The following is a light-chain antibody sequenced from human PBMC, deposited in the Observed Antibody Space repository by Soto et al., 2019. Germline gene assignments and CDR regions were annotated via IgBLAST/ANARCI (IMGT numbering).Light chain of an antibody. CDR1: QGISKY. Sequence: DIQMTQSPAAMCASVGDRVTITCRASQGISKYLALFQQKLGKVPKRLIYDASSLQTWVPSRFSGSGSGTHFTLTISSLQPEDFATYYCQQLHGYPITLGQGTRLEIK. CDR2: DAS. CDR3: QQLHGYPIT. J-gene: IGKJ5*01. V-gene: IGKV1-17*03.